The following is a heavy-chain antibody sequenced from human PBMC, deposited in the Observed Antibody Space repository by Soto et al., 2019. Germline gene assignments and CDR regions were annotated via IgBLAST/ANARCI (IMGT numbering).Heavy chain of an antibody. Sequence: EVQLSESGGGLVQPGGSLRLSCAASGFTFSSHAMSWVRQAPGKGLEWVSTISNGGGSTYHTDSVKGRFTISRDNSENTVHLEIDRLREEDTAVYYCAKAQAGYCSGGSCYTGSDYWGQGTLVTVSS. CDR1: GFTFSSHA. D-gene: IGHD2-15*01. V-gene: IGHV3-23*01. J-gene: IGHJ4*02. CDR2: ISNGGGST. CDR3: AKAQAGYCSGGSCYTGSDY.